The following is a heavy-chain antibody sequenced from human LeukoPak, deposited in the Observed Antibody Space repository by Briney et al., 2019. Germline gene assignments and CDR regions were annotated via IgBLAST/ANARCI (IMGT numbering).Heavy chain of an antibody. Sequence: GGSLRLSCAASGFTFTNAWMNWVRQAPGKGLEWVGRIKSKADGETIDYAAPVKGRFTFSRDGSKNMLYLQMNSLKSEDTAVYYCSTLTSRGLSDSWGQGTLVTVSS. D-gene: IGHD1-20*01. CDR3: STLTSRGLSDS. CDR2: IKSKADGETI. CDR1: GFTFTNAW. V-gene: IGHV3-15*07. J-gene: IGHJ4*02.